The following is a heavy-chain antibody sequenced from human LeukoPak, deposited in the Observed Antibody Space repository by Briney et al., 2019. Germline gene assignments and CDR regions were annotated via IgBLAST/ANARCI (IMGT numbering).Heavy chain of an antibody. V-gene: IGHV4-34*01. Sequence: SETLSLTCAVYGGSFSGYYWSWIRQPPGKGLEWIGEINHSGSANYNPSLKSRVTISVDTSKNQFSLKLSSVTAADTAVYYCARTKSLSYGSHFDYWGQGTLVTVSS. CDR2: INHSGSA. J-gene: IGHJ4*02. CDR1: GGSFSGYY. CDR3: ARTKSLSYGSHFDY. D-gene: IGHD5-18*01.